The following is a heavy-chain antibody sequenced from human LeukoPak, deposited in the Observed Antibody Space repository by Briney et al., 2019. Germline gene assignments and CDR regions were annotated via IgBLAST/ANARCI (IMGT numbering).Heavy chain of an antibody. D-gene: IGHD3-10*01. V-gene: IGHV3-33*08. CDR1: GFTFSSYG. Sequence: GGSLRLSCAASGFTFSSYGMHWVRQAPGKGLEWVAVIWYGGSNKYYADSVKGRFTISRDNSKNTLYLQMNSLRADDTAVYYCARHLGGSGSHDAFDIWGQGTMVTVSS. CDR3: ARHLGGSGSHDAFDI. J-gene: IGHJ3*02. CDR2: IWYGGSNK.